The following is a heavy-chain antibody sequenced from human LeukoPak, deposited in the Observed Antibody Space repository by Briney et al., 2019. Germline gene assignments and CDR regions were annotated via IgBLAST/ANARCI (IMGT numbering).Heavy chain of an antibody. Sequence: SETLSLTCTVSGGSISSSSYYWGWIRQPPGKGLEWIGSIYYSGSTYYNPSLKSRVTISVDTSKNQFSLKLSSVTAAYTAVYYCASPYYDILAGQLGRAYFDYWGQGTLVTVSS. J-gene: IGHJ4*02. D-gene: IGHD3-9*01. CDR2: IYYSGST. CDR1: GGSISSSSYY. V-gene: IGHV4-39*01. CDR3: ASPYYDILAGQLGRAYFDY.